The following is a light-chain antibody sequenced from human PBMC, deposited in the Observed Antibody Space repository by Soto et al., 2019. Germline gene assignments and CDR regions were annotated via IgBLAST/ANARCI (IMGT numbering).Light chain of an antibody. V-gene: IGKV1-39*01. CDR2: AAS. CDR3: QQSYSTLYT. Sequence: DIQMTQSPSSLSASIGDRVTITCRASQRISTYLNWYQQKPGKAPNLLIYAASSLQSVVPSRFSGSGSGTEFTLTISSLQPEDFATYYCQQSYSTLYTFGQGTKLEIK. J-gene: IGKJ2*01. CDR1: QRISTY.